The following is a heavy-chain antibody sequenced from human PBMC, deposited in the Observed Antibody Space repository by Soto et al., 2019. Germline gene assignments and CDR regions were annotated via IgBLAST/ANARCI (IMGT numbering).Heavy chain of an antibody. Sequence: EVQLLESGGGLVQPGGSLRLSCAASGFTFSSSAMSWVRQAPVKGLEWVSAISGSGGSTYYADSVKGRFTIARDNSKNTLNQQMNSRRAEDTAEYYCAKEHGDIVVTEGWFDPWGQGTLVTVSS. CDR2: ISGSGGST. D-gene: IGHD5-12*01. CDR1: GFTFSSSA. J-gene: IGHJ5*02. V-gene: IGHV3-23*01. CDR3: AKEHGDIVVTEGWFDP.